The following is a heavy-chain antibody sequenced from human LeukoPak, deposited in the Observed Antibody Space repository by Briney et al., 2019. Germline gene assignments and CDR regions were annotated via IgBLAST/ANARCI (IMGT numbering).Heavy chain of an antibody. CDR2: IYSGGST. Sequence: GGSLRLSCAASGLTVSSNYMSWVRQAPGKGLEWVSVIYSGGSTYYADSVKGRFTISRDNSKNTLYLQMNSLRAEDTAVYYCAREPTGLDAFDIWGRGTMVTVSS. CDR1: GLTVSSNY. V-gene: IGHV3-53*01. J-gene: IGHJ3*02. CDR3: AREPTGLDAFDI.